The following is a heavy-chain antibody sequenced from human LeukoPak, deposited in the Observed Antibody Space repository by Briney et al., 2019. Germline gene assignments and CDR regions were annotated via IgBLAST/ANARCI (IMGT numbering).Heavy chain of an antibody. CDR3: ARVAVVDANWFDP. Sequence: VASVKLSCKASGYTFTGYSMHWVRQAPGQGLEWMGCINPNSGGTHYAQSFQVRVTMTRHTSNRTGHMELNRLRSDVTAVYYCARVAVVDANWFDPWGQGTLVTVSS. V-gene: IGHV1-2*02. CDR1: GYTFTGYS. J-gene: IGHJ5*02. CDR2: INPNSGGT. D-gene: IGHD2-15*01.